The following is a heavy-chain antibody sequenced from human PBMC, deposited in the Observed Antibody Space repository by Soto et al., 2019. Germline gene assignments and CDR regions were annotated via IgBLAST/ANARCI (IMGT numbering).Heavy chain of an antibody. CDR2: ISGTSDAA. D-gene: IGHD1-26*01. V-gene: IGHV3-23*04. Sequence: EVQLVESGGGLVQPGGSRRLSCAVSGLTFSSSWMHWVRQAPGKGLVWVSIISGTSDAAYYAESVKGRFTSSRDNSKNTLYLQMNSLRAEDTAVYYCGKYSGSYPVYNGMNVWGQGTTVTVSS. CDR3: GKYSGSYPVYNGMNV. J-gene: IGHJ6*02. CDR1: GLTFSSSW.